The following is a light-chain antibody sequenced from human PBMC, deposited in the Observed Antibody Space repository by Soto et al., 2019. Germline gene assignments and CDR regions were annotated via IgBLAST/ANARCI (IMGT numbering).Light chain of an antibody. CDR2: TAS. CDR1: QSISNY. CDR3: QQSALIPLT. V-gene: IGKV1-39*01. Sequence: DIQRTQSPFSLSASIGDSVTITCRASQSISNYLNWYQQKPGKAPKLLIYTASSLQSGVPSRFSGSGSGTDFARTISSLQREDFATYYCQQSALIPLTFGPGTKVYIK. J-gene: IGKJ3*01.